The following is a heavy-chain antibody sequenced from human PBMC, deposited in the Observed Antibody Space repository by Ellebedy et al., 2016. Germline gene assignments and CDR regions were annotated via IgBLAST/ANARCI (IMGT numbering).Heavy chain of an antibody. D-gene: IGHD1/OR15-1a*01. V-gene: IGHV4-34*01. Sequence: SETLSLXXAVYGGSFSGYYWSWIRQPPGKGLEWIGEINHSGSTNYNPSLKSRVTISVDTSKNQFSLKLSSVTAADTAVYYCAREGYNWNNNWFNPWGQGTLVTVSS. J-gene: IGHJ5*02. CDR3: AREGYNWNNNWFNP. CDR1: GGSFSGYY. CDR2: INHSGST.